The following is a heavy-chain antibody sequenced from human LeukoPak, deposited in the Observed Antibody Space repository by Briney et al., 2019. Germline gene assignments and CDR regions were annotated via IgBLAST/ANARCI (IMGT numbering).Heavy chain of an antibody. CDR2: IAGKDYAGKT. CDR3: TTGESMVGSTIHIRWAD. CDR1: GLTFGDYA. V-gene: IGHV3-49*04. D-gene: IGHD1-26*01. Sequence: GGSLRLSCTVSGLTFGDYAVSWVRQAPGKGLEWVGFIAGKDYAGKTEYAASVKGRFIISRDDSKNIAYLQMNSLKTEDTAVYYCTTGESMVGSTIHIRWADWGQGTLVTVSS. J-gene: IGHJ4*02.